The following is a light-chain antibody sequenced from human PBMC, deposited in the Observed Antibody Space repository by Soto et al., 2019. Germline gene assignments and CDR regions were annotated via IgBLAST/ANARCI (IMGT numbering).Light chain of an antibody. J-gene: IGLJ1*01. V-gene: IGLV2-14*01. CDR1: SSDVGGYNY. CDR3: SSYTSSSSYV. Sequence: QSALTQPASVSGSPGQSITISCTGTSSDVGGYNYVSWYQQHPGKAPKLMIYXVSXRXXXXSNXFSGSKSGNTASLTISGLQAEDEADYYCSSYTSSSSYVFGTGTKLTVL. CDR2: XVS.